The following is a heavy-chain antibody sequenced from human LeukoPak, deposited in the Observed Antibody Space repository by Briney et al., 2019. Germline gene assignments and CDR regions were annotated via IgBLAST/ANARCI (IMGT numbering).Heavy chain of an antibody. D-gene: IGHD1-7*01. CDR3: ARGRNYVSDFYFDV. CDR2: ISHEGDS. V-gene: IGHV4-34*01. Sequence: PSETLSLTCAVYGVSPRGYYWSWIRQSPEKGLEWIGEISHEGDSIYNPSLKSRLTLSVDMSKNQFSLKLRSVTAADTAVYYCARGRNYVSDFYFDVWGKGTTVIVSS. J-gene: IGHJ6*03. CDR1: GVSPRGYY.